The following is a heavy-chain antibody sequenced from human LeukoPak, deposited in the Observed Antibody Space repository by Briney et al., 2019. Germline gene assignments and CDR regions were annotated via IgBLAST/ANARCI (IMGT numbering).Heavy chain of an antibody. J-gene: IGHJ4*02. D-gene: IGHD6-19*01. CDR2: IYSGGST. V-gene: IGHV3-66*01. CDR1: GFTVSSNY. Sequence: QTGGSLRLSCATSGFTVSSNYMSWVRQAPGKGLEWVSIIYSGGSTYYPDSVKGRFIITRDDSQNTLYLQMNSLRAEDMAVYYCARITSKVSLGGGWYFDYWGQGTLVTVSS. CDR3: ARITSKVSLGGGWYFDY.